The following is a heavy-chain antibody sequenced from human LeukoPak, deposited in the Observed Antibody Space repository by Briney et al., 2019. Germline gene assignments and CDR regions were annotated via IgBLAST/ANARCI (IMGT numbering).Heavy chain of an antibody. CDR3: AKNNGWFHLAQ. J-gene: IGHJ4*02. CDR1: GVVFSDYS. Sequence: GGSLRLSCAASGVVFSDYSMNWVRQAPGKGLEWVSHINGNSITRYYADSVKGRFTISRDNVKNSLYLQMNSLRVEDTAVYYCAKNNGWFHLAQWGQGTLVTVSS. CDR2: INGNSITR. V-gene: IGHV3-48*01. D-gene: IGHD3-10*01.